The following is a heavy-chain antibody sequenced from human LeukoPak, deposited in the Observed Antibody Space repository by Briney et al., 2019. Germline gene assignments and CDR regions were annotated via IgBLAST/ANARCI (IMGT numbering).Heavy chain of an antibody. D-gene: IGHD1-26*01. CDR3: ARRPSGSYQPFDY. Sequence: SETLSLTCTVSGGSISSSSYYWGWIRQPPGKGLEWIGSIYYSGSTYYNPSLKSRVTISVDTSKNQFSLKLSSVTAADTAVYYCARRPSGSYQPFDYWGQGTLVTVSS. J-gene: IGHJ4*02. V-gene: IGHV4-39*01. CDR2: IYYSGST. CDR1: GGSISSSSYY.